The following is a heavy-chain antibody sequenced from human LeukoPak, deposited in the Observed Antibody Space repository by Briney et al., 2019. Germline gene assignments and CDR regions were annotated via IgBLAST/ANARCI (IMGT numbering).Heavy chain of an antibody. CDR1: GFTFSRYA. CDR3: AKDRTYSSTTGVWNSFDQ. Sequence: GGSQRLSCAASGFTFSRYAILWVHQAPARRLQGVAVRWHVINVEYYADYVKARITLFRENSATTVYLQINSLSAENTAMYYCAKDRTYSSTTGVWNSFDQWGQGTLVTVSS. CDR2: RWHVINVE. V-gene: IGHV3-33*06. D-gene: IGHD1/OR15-1a*01. J-gene: IGHJ4*02.